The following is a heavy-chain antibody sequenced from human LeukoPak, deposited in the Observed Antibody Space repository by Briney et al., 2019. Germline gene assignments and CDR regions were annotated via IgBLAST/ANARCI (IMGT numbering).Heavy chain of an antibody. CDR3: ARGGSTGWPFGC. V-gene: IGHV1-3*01. CDR1: GYTFTNYA. Sequence: GASVKVSCKASGYTFTNYAMHWVRQAPGQRLEWMGWINAGNGNTKYSQKFQGRVTITRDTSASTAYMELSSLRSEDTAVYHCARGGSTGWPFGCWGQGTLVTVSS. CDR2: INAGNGNT. J-gene: IGHJ4*02. D-gene: IGHD6-19*01.